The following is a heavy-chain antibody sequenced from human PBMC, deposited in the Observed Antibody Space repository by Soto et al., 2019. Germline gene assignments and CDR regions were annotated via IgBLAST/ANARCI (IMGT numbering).Heavy chain of an antibody. CDR3: ARLPVLVTAIWFDP. J-gene: IGHJ5*02. Sequence: SETLSLTCTVSGASVSSGNYYWSWIRQPPGKGLEWIGHIYYSGSTNYNPSLKSRVTISLDTSKNQFSLKLSSVTAAGTAVYYCARLPVLVTAIWFDPWGQGTLVTV. V-gene: IGHV4-61*01. CDR2: IYYSGST. CDR1: GASVSSGNYY. D-gene: IGHD2-21*02.